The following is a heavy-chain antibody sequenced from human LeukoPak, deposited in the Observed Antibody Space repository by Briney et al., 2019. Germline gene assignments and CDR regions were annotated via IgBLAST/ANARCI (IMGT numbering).Heavy chain of an antibody. D-gene: IGHD6-19*01. J-gene: IGHJ4*02. Sequence: SETLSLTCAVYGGSFSGYYWSWIRQPPGKGLEWIGEINHSGSTNYNPSLKSRVTISVDTSKNQSSLKLSSVTAADTAVYYCARDSSGWPSTRPYDYWGQGTLVTVSS. CDR3: ARDSSGWPSTRPYDY. CDR2: INHSGST. V-gene: IGHV4-34*01. CDR1: GGSFSGYY.